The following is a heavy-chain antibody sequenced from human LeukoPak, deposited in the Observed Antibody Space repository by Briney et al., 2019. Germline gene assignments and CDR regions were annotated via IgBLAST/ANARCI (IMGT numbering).Heavy chain of an antibody. Sequence: SVKVSCKASGGTFSSYAISWVRQAPGQGLEWMGGIIPIFGTAIYAQKFQGRVTITADKSTSTAYMELSSLRSEDTAVYYCAFGAMVPGSYGMDVWGKGTTVTVSS. CDR1: GGTFSSYA. J-gene: IGHJ6*04. V-gene: IGHV1-69*06. CDR2: IIPIFGTA. D-gene: IGHD3-10*01. CDR3: AFGAMVPGSYGMDV.